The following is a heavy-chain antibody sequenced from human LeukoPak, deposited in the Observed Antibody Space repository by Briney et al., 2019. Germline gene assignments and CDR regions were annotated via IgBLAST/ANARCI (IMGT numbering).Heavy chain of an antibody. J-gene: IGHJ4*02. D-gene: IGHD3-10*01. CDR1: GYTFTGYY. CDR3: ARDQGGYSGSGSYYMRYFDY. Sequence: GASVKVSCKTSGYTFTGYYMHWVRQAPGQGLEWMGGIIPIFGTANYAQKFQGRVTITADESTSTAYMELSSLRSEDTAVYYCARDQGGYSGSGSYYMRYFDYWGQGTLVTVSS. V-gene: IGHV1-69*13. CDR2: IIPIFGTA.